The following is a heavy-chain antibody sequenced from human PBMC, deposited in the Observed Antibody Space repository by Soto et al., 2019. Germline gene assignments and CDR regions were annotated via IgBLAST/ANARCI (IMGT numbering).Heavy chain of an antibody. Sequence: LXLSCAASAFTFRSYGMSWVRQAPGKGLEWVSAISGSGGSTYYADSVKGRFTISRDNSKNTLYLQMNSLRAEDTAVYYCAKDRDYDSSVYSYDYWGQGTLVTVPQ. V-gene: IGHV3-23*01. CDR1: AFTFRSYG. CDR2: ISGSGGST. CDR3: AKDRDYDSSVYSYDY. J-gene: IGHJ4*02. D-gene: IGHD3-22*01.